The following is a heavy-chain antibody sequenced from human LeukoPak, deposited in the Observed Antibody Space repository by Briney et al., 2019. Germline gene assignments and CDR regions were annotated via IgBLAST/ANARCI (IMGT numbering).Heavy chain of an antibody. D-gene: IGHD3-10*01. J-gene: IGHJ3*02. Sequence: EGSLRLSCAASGFTFSSYEMNWVRQAPGKGLEWVSYISSSGSTIYYADSVKGRFTISRDNAKNSLYLQMNSLRAEDTAVYYCARDFAYYYGSGSYPDAFDIWGQGTMVTVSS. CDR3: ARDFAYYYGSGSYPDAFDI. V-gene: IGHV3-48*03. CDR2: ISSSGSTI. CDR1: GFTFSSYE.